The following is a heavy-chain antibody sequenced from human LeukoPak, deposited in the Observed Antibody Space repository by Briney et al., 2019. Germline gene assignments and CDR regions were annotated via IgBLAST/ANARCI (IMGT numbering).Heavy chain of an antibody. CDR2: IYSGGST. Sequence: GGSLTLSCPASGFTVSSNYMSWVRQAAGKGLEWVSFIYSGGSTYYADSVKGRFTISRNNSKNTLYLQMTSLPAEDTAVSYRATPRRYLGYSRSTSSCQGAFDIWGQGTMVTVSS. D-gene: IGHD2-2*01. V-gene: IGHV3-66*02. CDR3: ATPRRYLGYSRSTSSCQGAFDI. J-gene: IGHJ3*02. CDR1: GFTVSSNY.